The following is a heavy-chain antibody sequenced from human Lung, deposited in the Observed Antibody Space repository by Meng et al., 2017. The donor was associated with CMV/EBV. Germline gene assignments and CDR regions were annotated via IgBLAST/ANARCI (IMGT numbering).Heavy chain of an antibody. CDR2: IKQDGSVK. D-gene: IGHD2-2*01. V-gene: IGHV3-7*01. J-gene: IGHJ4*02. CDR1: GFTFNTYW. Sequence: GESLKISCVASGFTFNTYWMSWVRQAPGKGLEWVANIKQDGSVKYYVSAVKGRFTISRDNAKNSLYLQMNSLRAEHTAVDDCARDPRVKSYVVVPAAYAYWGQGXMVTVSS. CDR3: ARDPRVKSYVVVPAAYAY.